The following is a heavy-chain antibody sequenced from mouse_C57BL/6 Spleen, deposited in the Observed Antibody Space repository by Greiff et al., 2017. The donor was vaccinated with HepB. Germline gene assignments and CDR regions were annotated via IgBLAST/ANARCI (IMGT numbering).Heavy chain of an antibody. CDR2: IYPGSGNT. V-gene: IGHV1-76*01. CDR1: GYTFTDYY. J-gene: IGHJ2*01. CDR3: ARERANCDYFYY. D-gene: IGHD4-1*01. Sequence: VQLQQSGAELVRPGASVKLSCKASGYTFTDYYINWVKQRPGQGLEWIARIYPGSGNTYYNEKFKGKVTLTAEKSSSTAYMQLRSLTSEDSAVYFCARERANCDYFYYWGQGTTLTVSS.